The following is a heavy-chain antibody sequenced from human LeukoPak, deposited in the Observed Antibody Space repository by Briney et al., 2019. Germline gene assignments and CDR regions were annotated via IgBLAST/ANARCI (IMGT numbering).Heavy chain of an antibody. Sequence: GGSLRLSCAASGFTFSSYSMNWVRQAPGKGLEWVSSISSNSSYIYYADSVKGRFTISRDNAKNSLYLQMNSPRAEDTAVYYCASGYSGSSDYWGQGTLVTVSS. J-gene: IGHJ4*02. CDR1: GFTFSSYS. CDR3: ASGYSGSSDY. D-gene: IGHD5-12*01. CDR2: ISSNSSYI. V-gene: IGHV3-21*01.